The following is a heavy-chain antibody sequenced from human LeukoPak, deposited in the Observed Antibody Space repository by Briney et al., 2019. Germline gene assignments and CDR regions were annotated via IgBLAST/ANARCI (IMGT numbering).Heavy chain of an antibody. J-gene: IGHJ4*02. Sequence: HPGGSLRLSCAASGFIFSNFDMHWIRQAPGKGLEWVAVISYDGSNRYYADSVKGRFTISRDNSKSTLYLQVDSLRAEDTAVYYCASNTGDWGQGTLVTVSS. V-gene: IGHV3-30*03. CDR1: GFIFSNFD. D-gene: IGHD1-14*01. CDR3: ASNTGD. CDR2: ISYDGSNR.